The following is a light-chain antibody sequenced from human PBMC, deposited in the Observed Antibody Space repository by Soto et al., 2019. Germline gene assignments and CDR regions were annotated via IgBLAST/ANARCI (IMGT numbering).Light chain of an antibody. CDR3: QQSYTTPLT. Sequence: DNHITHSPSSLSSSVGDRVTITCLASQSISSYLTWYQQSPGKAPKLLIYAASTLQSGVPSRFSGSGSGADFTLTISDLQPEDFATYYCQQSYTTPLTFGGGTKVDIK. CDR1: QSISSY. CDR2: AAS. V-gene: IGKV1-39*01. J-gene: IGKJ4*01.